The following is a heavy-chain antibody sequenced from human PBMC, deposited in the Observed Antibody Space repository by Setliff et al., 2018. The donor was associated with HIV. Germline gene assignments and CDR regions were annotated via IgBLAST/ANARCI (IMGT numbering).Heavy chain of an antibody. D-gene: IGHD5-18*01. CDR2: IYYSGST. CDR1: GGSISSSTYY. J-gene: IGHJ4*02. V-gene: IGHV4-39*01. Sequence: SQTLSLTCTVSGGSISSSTYYWGWIRQPPGKGLEWIGTIYYSGSTYYNPPLKSRLTISVDTSKNQFSLKLSSVTAADTAVYYCARRDGYSYGFYFDYWGQGTLVTVSS. CDR3: ARRDGYSYGFYFDY.